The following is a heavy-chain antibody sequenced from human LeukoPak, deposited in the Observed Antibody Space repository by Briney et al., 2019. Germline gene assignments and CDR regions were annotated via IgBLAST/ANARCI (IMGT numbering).Heavy chain of an antibody. D-gene: IGHD6-19*01. CDR2: ISSSSSYI. V-gene: IGHV3-21*01. CDR1: GFTFSSYA. CDR3: AGSPAVAGTG. J-gene: IGHJ4*02. Sequence: GGSLRLSCAASGFTFSSYAMSWVRQAPGKGLEWVSSISSSSSYIYYADSVKGRFTISRDNAKNSLYLQMNSLRAEDTAVYYCAGSPAVAGTGRGQGTLVTVSS.